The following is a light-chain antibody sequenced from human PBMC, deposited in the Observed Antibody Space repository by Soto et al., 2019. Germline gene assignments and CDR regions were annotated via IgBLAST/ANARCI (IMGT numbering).Light chain of an antibody. CDR1: QSVSSN. Sequence: EIVMTQSPAPLSVSPGERATLSCRASQSVSSNLAWYQQKPGQAPRLLIYGASTRATGIPARFSGSGSGTEFTLTISSLQSEDFAVYYCQQYNNWPPMYTFGQGTKLEIK. V-gene: IGKV3-15*01. CDR2: GAS. CDR3: QQYNNWPPMYT. J-gene: IGKJ2*01.